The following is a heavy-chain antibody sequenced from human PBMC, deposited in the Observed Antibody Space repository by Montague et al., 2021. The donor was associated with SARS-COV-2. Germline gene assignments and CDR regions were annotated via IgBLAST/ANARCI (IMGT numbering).Heavy chain of an antibody. CDR1: GGSISSSNW. CDR2: IYHSGST. V-gene: IGHV4-4*02. D-gene: IGHD3-10*01. CDR3: ASSPYYYGSGA. J-gene: IGHJ5*02. Sequence: SETLSLTCAVSGGSISSSNWWSWVRQPPGKGLEWIGEIYHSGSTNYNPSLKSRVTILVDKSKNQFSLKLSSVTAADTAVYYCASSPYYYGSGAWGQGTLVTVSS.